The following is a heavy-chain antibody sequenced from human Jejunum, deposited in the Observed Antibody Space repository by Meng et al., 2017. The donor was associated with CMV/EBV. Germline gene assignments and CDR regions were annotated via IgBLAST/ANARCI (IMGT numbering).Heavy chain of an antibody. J-gene: IGHJ4*02. CDR2: ISAYNGNT. CDR1: GYTFPNYG. D-gene: IGHD1-26*01. CDR3: ARVEVGITSGDY. Sequence: QVWLVLVGAEVKNLGAQLQFSCMASGYTFPNYGITCVRQAPGQGLEWMGWISAYNGNTNYAQTLQGRLTMTTDTSTSTAYMELRSLRSDDTAVYYCARVEVGITSGDYWGQGTLVTVSS. V-gene: IGHV1-18*01.